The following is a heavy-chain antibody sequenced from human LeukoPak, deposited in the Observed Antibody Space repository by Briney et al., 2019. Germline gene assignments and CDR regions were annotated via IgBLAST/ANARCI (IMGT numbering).Heavy chain of an antibody. D-gene: IGHD2-15*01. CDR2: ISAYNGNT. CDR3: AREGYCSGGSCGWFDP. V-gene: IGHV1-18*01. Sequence: ASVKVSCKASGYTFTSYGISWVRQAPGQGLEWMGWISAYNGNTNYALKLQGRVSMTTDTSTSIAYMELRSLRSDDTAVYYCAREGYCSGGSCGWFDPWGQGTLVTVSS. CDR1: GYTFTSYG. J-gene: IGHJ5*02.